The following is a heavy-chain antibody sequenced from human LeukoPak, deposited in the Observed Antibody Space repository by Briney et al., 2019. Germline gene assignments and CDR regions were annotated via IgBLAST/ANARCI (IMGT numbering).Heavy chain of an antibody. CDR2: IYHSGST. Sequence: SQTLSLTCTVSGGSISSGGYYWSWIRQPPGKGLKWIGYIYHSGSTYYNPSLKSRVTMSVDTSKNQFSLKLSSVTAADTAVYYCARGKKSSWYNWFDPWGQGTLVTVSS. CDR3: ARGKKSSWYNWFDP. CDR1: GGSISSGGYY. J-gene: IGHJ5*02. V-gene: IGHV4-30-2*01. D-gene: IGHD6-13*01.